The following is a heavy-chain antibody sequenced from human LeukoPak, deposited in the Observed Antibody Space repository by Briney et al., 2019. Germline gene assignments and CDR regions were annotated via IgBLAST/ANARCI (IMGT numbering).Heavy chain of an antibody. CDR2: ISGTGGST. CDR1: GFTFSTYA. Sequence: PGGSLRLSCAASGFTFSTYAMTWVRQAPGKGLEWVSLISGTGGSTYYADSVKGRFTISRDNSKNTLYLQMNSLRAEDTAVYYCARDSPNEAILWWSIDYWGQGTLVTVSS. J-gene: IGHJ4*02. D-gene: IGHD2-21*01. CDR3: ARDSPNEAILWWSIDY. V-gene: IGHV3-23*01.